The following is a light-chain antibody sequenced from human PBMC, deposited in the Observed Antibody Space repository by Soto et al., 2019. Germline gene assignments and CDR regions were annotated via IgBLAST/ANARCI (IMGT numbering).Light chain of an antibody. J-gene: IGKJ2*01. V-gene: IGKV3-20*01. CDR2: GAS. CDR1: QSVGSIY. Sequence: EIVLTQSPGTLSLSPGEGATLSCRASQSVGSIYLAWYQQKPGQAPRLIIYGASRRATGIPDRFSGSGSGTDFTLTISRLEPEDFAVYYCQQYNGSPYTFGRGTKVEI. CDR3: QQYNGSPYT.